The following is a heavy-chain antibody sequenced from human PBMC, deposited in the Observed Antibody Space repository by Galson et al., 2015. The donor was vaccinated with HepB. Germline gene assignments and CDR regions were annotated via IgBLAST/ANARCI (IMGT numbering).Heavy chain of an antibody. V-gene: IGHV3-23*05. J-gene: IGHJ4*01. CDR1: GFSFTHSS. CDR2: IDRSATTT. CDR3: AKGEGVMSAFHYIDV. Sequence: SLRLSCTASGFSFTHSSMNWVRQAPGQGLEWVARIDRSATTTYYAHSFQGRFTMTRDNSNSTAYMQLSRLKADDTAIYYCAKGEGVMSAFHYIDVWAQGTPVPVSS. D-gene: IGHD2-21*01.